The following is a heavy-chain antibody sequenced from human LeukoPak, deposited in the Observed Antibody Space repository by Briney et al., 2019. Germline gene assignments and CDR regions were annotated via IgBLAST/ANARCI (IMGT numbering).Heavy chain of an antibody. CDR1: DDSFSSHY. Sequence: PSETLSLTCAVSDDSFSSHYWTWIRQPPGKGLEWIGEINHSGSTNYNPSLKSRVTISVDTSKNQFSLKLSSVTAADTAVYYCARGSIAAAGSFDPWGQGTLVTVSS. CDR2: INHSGST. V-gene: IGHV4-34*01. D-gene: IGHD6-13*01. CDR3: ARGSIAAAGSFDP. J-gene: IGHJ5*02.